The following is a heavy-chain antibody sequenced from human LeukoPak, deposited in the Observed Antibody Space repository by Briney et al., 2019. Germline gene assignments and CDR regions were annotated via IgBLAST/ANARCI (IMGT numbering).Heavy chain of an antibody. CDR3: ANLNVP. D-gene: IGHD1-1*01. Sequence: GGSQRLSCAASGFTFSSNWMHWGRQAPGKGLVWVSRINSDGSSTSYADSVKGRFTISRDNSKNTLYLQMNSLRVEDTAVYYCANLNVPWGQGTLITVSS. J-gene: IGHJ5*02. CDR1: GFTFSSNW. V-gene: IGHV3-74*01. CDR2: INSDGSST.